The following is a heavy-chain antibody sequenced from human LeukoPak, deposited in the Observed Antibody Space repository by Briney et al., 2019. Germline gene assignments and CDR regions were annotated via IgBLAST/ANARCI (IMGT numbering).Heavy chain of an antibody. CDR2: IYYSGST. V-gene: IGHV4-39*01. Sequence: SETLSLTCTVSGGSISSSSYSWGWIRQPPGKGLEWIGSIYYSGSTYYNPSLKSRVTISVDTSKNQFSLKLSSVTAADTAVYYCARHFDTVEPFDYWGQGTLVTVSS. J-gene: IGHJ4*02. CDR1: GGSISSSSYS. D-gene: IGHD4-23*01. CDR3: ARHFDTVEPFDY.